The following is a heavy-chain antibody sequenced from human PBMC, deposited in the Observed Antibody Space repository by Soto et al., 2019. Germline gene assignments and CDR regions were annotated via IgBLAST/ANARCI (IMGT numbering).Heavy chain of an antibody. J-gene: IGHJ4*02. Sequence: GGSLRLSCAASGFTFSSYSMNWVRQAPGKGLEWVSSISSSSSHIYYADSVKGRFTISRDNAKNSLYLQMNSLRAEDTAMYYCGRDSRDSYGYARDFDYWGQGTLVTVS. CDR3: GRDSRDSYGYARDFDY. D-gene: IGHD5-18*01. CDR2: ISSSSSHI. CDR1: GFTFSSYS. V-gene: IGHV3-21*01.